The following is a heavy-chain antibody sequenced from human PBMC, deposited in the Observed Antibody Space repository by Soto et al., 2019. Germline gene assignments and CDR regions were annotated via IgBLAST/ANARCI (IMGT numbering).Heavy chain of an antibody. CDR3: ERGRGGYFDL. CDR1: GGSISSYY. Sequence: QGQLQESGPGLVKPSETLSLTCTVSGGSISSYYWSWIRQPPGKGLEWIGSIYYSGSTNYNPSLKSRVTISGDTSKNPCSLKLSSVTAADTAVYSCERGRGGYFDLWGRGTLVTVSS. J-gene: IGHJ2*01. D-gene: IGHD3-16*01. V-gene: IGHV4-59*08. CDR2: IYYSGST.